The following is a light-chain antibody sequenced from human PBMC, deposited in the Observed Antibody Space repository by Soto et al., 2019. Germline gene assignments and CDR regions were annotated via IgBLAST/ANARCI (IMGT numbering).Light chain of an antibody. CDR2: DAS. Sequence: ILLTQSPATLSLSPGERAALSCRASQSVTSYLAGYQQKPGEAPRLLIYDASNRATGITARFSGSGSGTEFTLTISSLQSEDFAVYYCQQRSNWPITFGQGTLLAIK. V-gene: IGKV3-11*01. CDR1: QSVTSY. CDR3: QQRSNWPIT. J-gene: IGKJ5*01.